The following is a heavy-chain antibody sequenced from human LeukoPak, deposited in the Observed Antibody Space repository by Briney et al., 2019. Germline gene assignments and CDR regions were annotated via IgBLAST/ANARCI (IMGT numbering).Heavy chain of an antibody. J-gene: IGHJ4*02. CDR3: ARHCRAVLVVPVARGDYFDY. Sequence: SETLSLTCTVSGGSISSSSYRWGWIRQSPGEGLQWITSMSYSGATYSNPSLQSRVTISVDTSKNQFSLKLYSVTAADTAVYYCARHCRAVLVVPVARGDYFDYLGQGTLVTVSS. CDR1: GGSISSSSYR. V-gene: IGHV4-39*01. CDR2: MSYSGAT. D-gene: IGHD2-2*01.